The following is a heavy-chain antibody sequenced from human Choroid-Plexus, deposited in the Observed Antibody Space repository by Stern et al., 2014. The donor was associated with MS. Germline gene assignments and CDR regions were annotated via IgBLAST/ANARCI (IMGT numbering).Heavy chain of an antibody. D-gene: IGHD2/OR15-2a*01. V-gene: IGHV3-30*18. CDR1: GFTFGSCA. Sequence: QVQLVQSGGGVVQPGRPLRLSCVASGFTFGSCAMHWVRQAPGKGLEWVGGVSHDGSYKYYADSVKGRFTISRDNSQNTLYMQMSSLRPEDTAVYYCAKDRQYLTYFFDHWGQRSLVTVSS. CDR2: VSHDGSYK. CDR3: AKDRQYLTYFFDH. J-gene: IGHJ5*02.